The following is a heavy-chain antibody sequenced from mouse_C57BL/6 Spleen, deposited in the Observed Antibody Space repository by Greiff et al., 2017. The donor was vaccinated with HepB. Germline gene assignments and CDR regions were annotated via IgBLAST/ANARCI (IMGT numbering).Heavy chain of an antibody. CDR3: ARERGYDYGFAY. CDR1: GYSITSGYY. CDR2: ISYDGSN. J-gene: IGHJ3*01. Sequence: EVQLQESGPGLVKPSQSLSLTCSVTGYSITSGYYWNWIRQFPGNKLEWMGYISYDGSNNYNPTLKNRISITRDTSKNQFFLKLNSVTTEDTATYYCARERGYDYGFAYWGQGTLVTVSA. V-gene: IGHV3-6*01. D-gene: IGHD2-4*01.